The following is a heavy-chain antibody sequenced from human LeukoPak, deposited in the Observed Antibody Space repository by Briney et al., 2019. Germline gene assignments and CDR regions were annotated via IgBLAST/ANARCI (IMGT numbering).Heavy chain of an antibody. Sequence: PGGSLRLSCSASGFTFSSYWMHWVRQAPGKGLVWVSRINSDGSSTSYADSVKGRFTISRDNAKNTLYLQMNSLRAEDTAVYYCASSRGSSWEYFDYWGQGTLVTVSS. D-gene: IGHD6-13*01. J-gene: IGHJ4*02. CDR1: GFTFSSYW. CDR3: ASSRGSSWEYFDY. CDR2: INSDGSST. V-gene: IGHV3-74*01.